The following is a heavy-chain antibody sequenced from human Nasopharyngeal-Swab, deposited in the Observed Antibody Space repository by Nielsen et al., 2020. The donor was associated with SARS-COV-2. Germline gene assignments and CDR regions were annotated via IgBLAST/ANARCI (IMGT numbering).Heavy chain of an antibody. V-gene: IGHV4-39*07. CDR3: ARGELVVHTAMVTWYYYYYMDV. Sequence: SETLSLTCTVSGGSISRDIHYWGWIRQPPGRGLEWIGTIFHSGNTNYNPSLKSRVTISVDTSKNQFSLKLSSVTAADTAVYYCARGELVVHTAMVTWYYYYYMDVWGKGTTVTVSS. J-gene: IGHJ6*03. D-gene: IGHD5-18*01. CDR1: GGSISRDIHY. CDR2: IFHSGNT.